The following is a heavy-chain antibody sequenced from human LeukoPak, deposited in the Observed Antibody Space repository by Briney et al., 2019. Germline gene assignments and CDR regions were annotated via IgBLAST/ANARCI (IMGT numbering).Heavy chain of an antibody. CDR3: GRGFSIDY. CDR1: GYTLTELS. CDR2: FDPEDGKT. D-gene: IGHD3-10*01. Sequence: ASVKVSCKVSGYTLTELSMHWVRQAPGKGLEWMGGFDPEDGKTVYAQRFQGRVTMTKDTSADTDYMELSSLTFEDTAVYYCGRGFSIDYWGQGTLVTVSS. J-gene: IGHJ4*02. V-gene: IGHV1-24*01.